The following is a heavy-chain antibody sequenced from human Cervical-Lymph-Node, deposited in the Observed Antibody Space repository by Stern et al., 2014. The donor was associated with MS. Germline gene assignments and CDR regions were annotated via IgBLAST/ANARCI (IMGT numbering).Heavy chain of an antibody. CDR2: IYSSGSP. Sequence: QVQLQESGPGLVKPSETLSLTCTVSGGSISSYYWNWIRQPPGKGLEWLGYIYSSGSPNYNPSLKSRVTISVDTSKNQFSLKLSSVTAADTAVYYCARLYPGYYYFIDYWGQGSQVTVSS. CDR1: GGSISSYY. V-gene: IGHV4-59*01. CDR3: ARLYPGYYYFIDY. D-gene: IGHD2/OR15-2a*01. J-gene: IGHJ4*02.